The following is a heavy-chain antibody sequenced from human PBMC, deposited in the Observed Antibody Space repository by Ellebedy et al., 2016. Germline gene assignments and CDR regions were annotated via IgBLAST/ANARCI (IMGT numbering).Heavy chain of an antibody. CDR2: IKQDGSEK. J-gene: IGHJ4*02. D-gene: IGHD6-13*01. CDR1: GFTFSSYW. Sequence: GGSLRLSXAASGFTFSSYWVSWVRQAPGKGLEWVANIKQDGSEKYYVDSVKGRFTIFRDNAKNSLYLQMNSLRAEDTAVYYCARDRGIAADFFDYWGQGTLVTVSS. V-gene: IGHV3-7*03. CDR3: ARDRGIAADFFDY.